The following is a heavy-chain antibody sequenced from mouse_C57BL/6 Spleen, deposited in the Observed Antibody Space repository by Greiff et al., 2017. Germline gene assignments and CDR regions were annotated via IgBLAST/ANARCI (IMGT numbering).Heavy chain of an antibody. CDR3: ARSYYAMDD. CDR2: IYPSDSET. Sequence: VQLQQPGAELVRPGSSVKLSCKASGYTFTSYWMDWVKQRPGQGLEWIGNIYPSDSETHYNQKFKDKATLTVDKSSSTAYMQLSSLTSEDSAVYYCARSYYAMDDWGQGTSVTVSS. J-gene: IGHJ4*01. V-gene: IGHV1-61*01. CDR1: GYTFTSYW.